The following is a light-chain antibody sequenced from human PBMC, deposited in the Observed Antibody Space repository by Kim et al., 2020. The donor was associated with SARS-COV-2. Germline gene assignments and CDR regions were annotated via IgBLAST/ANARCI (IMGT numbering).Light chain of an antibody. CDR2: GKN. CDR1: SLRNCY. Sequence: SSELTQDPTVSVALGQTVRITCQGDSLRNCYASWYQQKPGQAPALVLFGKNDRPSGIPDRFSGSRSANTASLTITGAQAEDEADYYCSCWDRSGRVFGSG. CDR3: SCWDRSGRV. J-gene: IGLJ1*01. V-gene: IGLV3-19*01.